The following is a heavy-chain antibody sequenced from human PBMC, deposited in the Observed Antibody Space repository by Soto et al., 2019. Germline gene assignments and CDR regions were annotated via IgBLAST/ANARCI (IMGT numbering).Heavy chain of an antibody. CDR3: ARERSFARPAGWLEP. CDR2: VYHSGAT. D-gene: IGHD6-13*01. Sequence: SETLSLTCYVSCYSMTSGFYWGWIRQTPGKGLEWIGSVYHSGATYYNPSLQSRVSISVDTSKSQFSLKLISATAADTGTYYCARERSFARPAGWLEPWGKGTQVIVSS. V-gene: IGHV4-38-2*02. CDR1: CYSMTSGFY. J-gene: IGHJ5*02.